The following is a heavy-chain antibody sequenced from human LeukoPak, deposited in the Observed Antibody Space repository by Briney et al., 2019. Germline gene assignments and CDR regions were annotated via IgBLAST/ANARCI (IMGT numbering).Heavy chain of an antibody. CDR2: IWYDGSNK. CDR3: ASRGQALDY. J-gene: IGHJ4*02. V-gene: IGHV3-33*01. Sequence: GTSLRLSCAASGFIFSNYGMHRVRQAPGKGLEWVALIWYDGSNKHYADSVKGRFTISRDNSKNTLYLQMSSLRVEDTAVYYCASRGQALDYWGQGTLVTVSS. CDR1: GFIFSNYG. D-gene: IGHD3-10*01.